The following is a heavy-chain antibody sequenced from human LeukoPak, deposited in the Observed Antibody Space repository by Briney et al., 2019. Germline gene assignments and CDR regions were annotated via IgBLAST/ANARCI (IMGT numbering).Heavy chain of an antibody. Sequence: PGGSLRLSCAASGFTFSSYAMSWARQAPGKGLEWVSAISGSGGSTYYADSVKGRFTISRDNSKNTLYLQMNSLRAEDTAVYYCAKATYYYDSSGYYAYYFDYWGQGTLVTVSS. J-gene: IGHJ4*02. V-gene: IGHV3-23*01. CDR3: AKATYYYDSSGYYAYYFDY. CDR2: ISGSGGST. CDR1: GFTFSSYA. D-gene: IGHD3-22*01.